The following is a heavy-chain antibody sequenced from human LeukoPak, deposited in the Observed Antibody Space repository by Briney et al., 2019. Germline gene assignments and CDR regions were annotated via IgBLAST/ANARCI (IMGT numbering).Heavy chain of an antibody. CDR3: ARDVGYSAHDAFDI. D-gene: IGHD5-18*01. V-gene: IGHV3-53*01. Sequence: GGSLRLSCAASGFTVSSNYMSWVRQAPGKGLEWVSVIYSGGSTYYADSVKSRFTISRDNSKNTLYLQMNSLRAEDTAVYYCARDVGYSAHDAFDIWGQGTMVTVSS. CDR2: IYSGGST. CDR1: GFTVSSNY. J-gene: IGHJ3*02.